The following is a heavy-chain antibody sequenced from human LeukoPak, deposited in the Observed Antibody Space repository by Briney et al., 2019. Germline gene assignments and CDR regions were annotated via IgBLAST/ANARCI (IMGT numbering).Heavy chain of an antibody. Sequence: SETLSLTCAVYGGSFSGYYWSWIRQPPGKGLEWIGEINHSGSTNYNPSLKSRVTISVDTSKNQFSLKLSSVTAADTAIYYCARLAWGRLDYWGQGTLVTVSS. CDR3: ARLAWGRLDY. CDR2: INHSGST. J-gene: IGHJ4*02. D-gene: IGHD7-27*01. V-gene: IGHV4-34*01. CDR1: GGSFSGYY.